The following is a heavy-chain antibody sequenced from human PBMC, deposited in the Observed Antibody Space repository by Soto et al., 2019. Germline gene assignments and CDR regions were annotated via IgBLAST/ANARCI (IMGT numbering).Heavy chain of an antibody. CDR3: NRLLRPGWNYESEGMDV. Sequence: GGSRRRGCAASGFTFSCSCMHWVRQASGKGLGWVGRIRSKANSYATAYAASVKGRFTISRDDSKNTAYLQMNSLKTEDTAVYYCNRLLRPGWNYESEGMDVWGQGTTVTVSS. CDR2: IRSKANSYAT. CDR1: GFTFSCSC. V-gene: IGHV3-73*01. D-gene: IGHD1-7*01. J-gene: IGHJ6*02.